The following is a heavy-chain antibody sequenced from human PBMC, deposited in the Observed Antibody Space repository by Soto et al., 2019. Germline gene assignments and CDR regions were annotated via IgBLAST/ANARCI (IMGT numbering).Heavy chain of an antibody. CDR2: INHSGST. V-gene: IGHV4-34*01. D-gene: IGHD3-22*01. CDR1: GGSFSGYY. Sequence: QVQLQQWGAGLLKPSETLSLTCAVYGGSFSGYYWSWIRQPPGKGLEWIGEINHSGSTNYNPSLKSRVTISVDTSKNQFSLKLSSVTAADTAVYYCARGGQIVVVKTGRYGMDVWGQGTTVTVSS. CDR3: ARGGQIVVVKTGRYGMDV. J-gene: IGHJ6*02.